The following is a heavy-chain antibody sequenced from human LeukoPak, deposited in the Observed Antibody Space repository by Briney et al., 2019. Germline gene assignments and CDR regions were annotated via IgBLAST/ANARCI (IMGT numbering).Heavy chain of an antibody. V-gene: IGHV3-74*01. CDR1: GFTFSSYW. CDR3: ARSQIVVVPAAIYDMVD. Sequence: PGGSLRLSCAASGFTFSSYWMHWVRQAPGKGLVWVSRINTDGSSTSYADSVKGRFTISRDNAKNTLYLQMNSLRAEDTAVYYCARSQIVVVPAAIYDMVDWGQGTLVTVSS. D-gene: IGHD2-2*01. J-gene: IGHJ4*02. CDR2: INTDGSST.